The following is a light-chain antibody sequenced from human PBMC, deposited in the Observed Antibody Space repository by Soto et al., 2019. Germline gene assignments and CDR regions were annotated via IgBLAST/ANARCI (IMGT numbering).Light chain of an antibody. Sequence: QSVLTQPPSVSGAPGQRVTISCTGSSSNIGAGYPVHWYQQLPGTAPKLLVAGNRPSGVPDRFSVSKAGASASLAITGLQAEDEADYYCQSYDSSLSRRWVFGGGTKVTVL. CDR1: SSNIGAGYP. CDR2: G. J-gene: IGLJ3*02. V-gene: IGLV1-40*01. CDR3: QSYDSSLSRRWV.